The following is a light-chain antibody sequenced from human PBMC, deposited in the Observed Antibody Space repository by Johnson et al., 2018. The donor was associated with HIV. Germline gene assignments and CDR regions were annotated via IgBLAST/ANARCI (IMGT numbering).Light chain of an antibody. J-gene: IGLJ1*01. V-gene: IGLV1-51*02. CDR1: SSNIGNNY. Sequence: QSVLTQPPSVSAAPGQKVTISCSGSSSNIGNNYVSWYQQLPGTAPKLLIYENNKRPSGIPDRFSGSKSGTSATLGITGLQTGDETDYYCGTWYSSLSAEVFGTGTKVTVL. CDR3: GTWYSSLSAEV. CDR2: ENN.